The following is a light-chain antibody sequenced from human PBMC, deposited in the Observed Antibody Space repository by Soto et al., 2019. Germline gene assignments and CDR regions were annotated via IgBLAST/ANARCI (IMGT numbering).Light chain of an antibody. CDR3: QLENT. CDR1: QSVSSN. J-gene: IGKJ2*01. Sequence: EIVMTQSPATLSVSPGERATLSCRASQSVSSNLAWYQQKPGQAPRLLIYGASTRATGIPARFSGSGSGTEFTLTISSLQSEDFAVYYCQLENTVGQGTKLEIK. CDR2: GAS. V-gene: IGKV3-15*01.